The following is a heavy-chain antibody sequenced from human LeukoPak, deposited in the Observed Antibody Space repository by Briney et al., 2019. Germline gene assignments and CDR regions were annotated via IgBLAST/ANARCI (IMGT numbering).Heavy chain of an antibody. Sequence: ASVKVSCKASGYTFTGYHMHWVRQAPGQGLEWMGRINPNSGDTNYAQKFQGRVTMTRDTSISTAYMELSRLRSDDTAVYYCARDYCSRTSCLFDYWGQGTLVTVSS. J-gene: IGHJ4*02. CDR2: INPNSGDT. CDR3: ARDYCSRTSCLFDY. D-gene: IGHD2-2*01. V-gene: IGHV1-2*06. CDR1: GYTFTGYH.